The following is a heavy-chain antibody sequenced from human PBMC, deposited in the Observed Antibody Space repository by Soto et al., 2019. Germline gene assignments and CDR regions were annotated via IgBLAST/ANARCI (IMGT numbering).Heavy chain of an antibody. CDR3: ARESFGATFSSGLYQFDY. D-gene: IGHD3-16*01. J-gene: IGHJ4*01. Sequence: GGALRVSCAASRFTVRSYWMSWVRQAPGKGLEGVANIKEEGREKKYVDSVKGRFTISRDNARNSLYLQVNSLRADDTAVYYCARESFGATFSSGLYQFDY. CDR1: RFTVRSYW. V-gene: IGHV3-7*03. CDR2: IKEEGREK.